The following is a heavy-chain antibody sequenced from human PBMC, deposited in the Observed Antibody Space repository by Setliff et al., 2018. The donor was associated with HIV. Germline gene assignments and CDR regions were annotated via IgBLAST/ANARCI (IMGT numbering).Heavy chain of an antibody. CDR2: IYYSGNT. J-gene: IGHJ3*02. Sequence: SETLSLTCSVSGASIRGHYWNWIRQSPGKGLEWIGNIYYSGNTNYNPSFQSRVTISVDTSKNQFSLRVNSVTAADTAGYYCARSLVPSGYYYGRHAFDIWGQGTKVTVSS. CDR1: GASIRGHY. V-gene: IGHV4-59*08. CDR3: ARSLVPSGYYYGRHAFDI. D-gene: IGHD3-22*01.